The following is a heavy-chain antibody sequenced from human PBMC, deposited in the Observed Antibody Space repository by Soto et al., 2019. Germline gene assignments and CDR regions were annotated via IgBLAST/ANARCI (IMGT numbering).Heavy chain of an antibody. Sequence: TLSLPRTVSCCAITRTVGFLGWIRHPPGKGLEWIGYISYSGFTLYNPSLQSRVTISVDTSKNQFSLDLNSVTAADTAVYYCARVTWFAELSFDYWGQGTVVTVSS. D-gene: IGHD3-10*01. J-gene: IGHJ4*02. V-gene: IGHV4-30-4*01. CDR1: CCAITRTVGF. CDR3: ARVTWFAELSFDY. CDR2: ISYSGFT.